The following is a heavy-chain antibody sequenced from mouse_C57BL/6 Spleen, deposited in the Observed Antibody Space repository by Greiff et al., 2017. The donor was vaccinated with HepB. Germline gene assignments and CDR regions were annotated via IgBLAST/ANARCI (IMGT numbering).Heavy chain of an antibody. J-gene: IGHJ3*01. D-gene: IGHD4-1*01. V-gene: IGHV5-6*01. Sequence: EVQRVESGGDLVKPGGSLKLSCAASGFTFSSYGMSWVRQTPDKRLEWVATISSGGSYTYYPDSVKGRFTISRDNAKNTLYLQMSSLKSEDTAIYYCARRNWDVFAYWGQGTLVTVSA. CDR2: ISSGGSYT. CDR3: ARRNWDVFAY. CDR1: GFTFSSYG.